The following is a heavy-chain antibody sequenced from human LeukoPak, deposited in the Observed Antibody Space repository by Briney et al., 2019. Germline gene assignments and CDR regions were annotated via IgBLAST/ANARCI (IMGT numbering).Heavy chain of an antibody. CDR1: GFTFSGYW. D-gene: IGHD3/OR15-3a*01. Sequence: PGGSLRLSCAASGFTFSGYWMHWVRQAPGEGLVWVSRIRGDGNVADYADSVKGRFTISRDNAKNTLFLQMNSLTTVDTALYYCARDQDWVPFDYWGQGTLVTVSS. CDR3: ARDQDWVPFDY. J-gene: IGHJ4*02. CDR2: IRGDGNVA. V-gene: IGHV3-74*01.